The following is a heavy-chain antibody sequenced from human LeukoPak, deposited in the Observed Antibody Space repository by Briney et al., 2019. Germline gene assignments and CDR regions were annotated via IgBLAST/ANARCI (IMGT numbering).Heavy chain of an antibody. CDR3: AKGGGYSSGWSGNYFDY. J-gene: IGHJ4*02. D-gene: IGHD6-19*01. CDR1: GFTFSSYI. CDR2: ISGSGGST. V-gene: IGHV3-23*01. Sequence: PGGSLRLSCAASGFTFSSYIMHWVRQAPGKGLEWVSAISGSGGSTYYADSVKGRFTISRDNSKNTLYLQMNSLRAEDTAVYYCAKGGGYSSGWSGNYFDYWGQGTLVTVSS.